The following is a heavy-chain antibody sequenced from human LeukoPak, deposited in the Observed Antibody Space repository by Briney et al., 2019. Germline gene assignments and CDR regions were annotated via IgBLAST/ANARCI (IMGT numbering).Heavy chain of an antibody. D-gene: IGHD3-22*01. CDR1: GYTFTGYY. J-gene: IGHJ4*02. Sequence: ASVTVSCKASGYTFTGYYMHWVRQAPGQGLEWMGWINPNSGGTNYAQKFQGRVTMTRDTSISTAYMELSRLRSDDTAVYYCARATDSEIVVVPWYFDYWGQGTLVTVSS. CDR3: ARATDSEIVVVPWYFDY. CDR2: INPNSGGT. V-gene: IGHV1-2*02.